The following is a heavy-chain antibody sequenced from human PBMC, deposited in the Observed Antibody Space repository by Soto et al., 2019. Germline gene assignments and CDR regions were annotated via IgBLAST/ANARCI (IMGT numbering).Heavy chain of an antibody. V-gene: IGHV3-21*01. CDR1: GCSFSSYS. CDR2: MNRSNSYI. D-gene: IGHD2-15*01. J-gene: IGHJ6*02. CDR3: ARSIREYCSGGSVPSRFTYYYYYGMDV. Sequence: PGGPLRLTCAASGCSFSSYSMNWFRQARGKGLEWVSSMNRSNSYIYYADEVKDRFTTSRDNAKTSLYLQMNSLRAEDTAVYYCARSIREYCSGGSVPSRFTYYYYYGMDVWGQGTTVTVSS.